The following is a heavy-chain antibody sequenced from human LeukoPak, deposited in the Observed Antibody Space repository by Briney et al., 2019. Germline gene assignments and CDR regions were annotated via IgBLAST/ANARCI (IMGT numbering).Heavy chain of an antibody. J-gene: IGHJ4*02. V-gene: IGHV4-31*03. Sequence: SETLSLTCTVSDGSISSGDSYWSWIRQHPEKGLEWIGYIYHSGITYYSPSLKSRLTILVDTSKNQFSLKLNSVTAADTAVYYCAGRHGSTAGFDYWGQGTLVTVSS. CDR3: AGRHGSTAGFDY. CDR1: DGSISSGDSY. D-gene: IGHD6-13*01. CDR2: IYHSGIT.